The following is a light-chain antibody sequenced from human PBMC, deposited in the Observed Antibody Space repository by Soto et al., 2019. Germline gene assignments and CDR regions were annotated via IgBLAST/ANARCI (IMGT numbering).Light chain of an antibody. CDR2: LGS. Sequence: EIVMTQSPLSLPVTHGETSSISCRSSQSLLHSNGYNYLDWYLQKPGQSPQLLIYLGSNRASGVPDRFSGSGSGTDFTLKISRVEAEDVGVYYCMQPLQSWTFGQGTKVDIK. V-gene: IGKV2-28*01. J-gene: IGKJ1*01. CDR1: QSLLHSNGYNY. CDR3: MQPLQSWT.